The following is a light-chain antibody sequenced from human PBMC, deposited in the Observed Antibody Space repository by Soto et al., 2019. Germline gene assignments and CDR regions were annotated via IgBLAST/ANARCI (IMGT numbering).Light chain of an antibody. V-gene: IGKV1-33*01. CDR2: DAS. J-gene: IGKJ3*01. CDR1: QDISNY. Sequence: DIQMTQSPSSLSASVGDRVTITCQASQDISNYLNWYQQKPGKAPKLLIYDASNLETGVPSRFSGSGSGTDFTFTISSLQPEDSATYYCQKYDYLLTFGP. CDR3: QKYDYLLT.